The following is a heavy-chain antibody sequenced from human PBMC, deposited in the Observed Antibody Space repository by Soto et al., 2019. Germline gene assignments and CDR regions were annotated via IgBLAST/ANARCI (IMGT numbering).Heavy chain of an antibody. V-gene: IGHV3-15*07. Sequence: GXLRLSCAASGFTFITAWMNWVRQAPGKGLEWVGRIKSRNDGGTTDYAAPVKGRFIISRDDSKNTMYLQMNSLRTEDTALYYCAADLPGHGGGYEFDYWGQGTPVTVSS. D-gene: IGHD2-15*01. CDR2: IKSRNDGGTT. CDR1: GFTFITAW. CDR3: AADLPGHGGGYEFDY. J-gene: IGHJ4*01.